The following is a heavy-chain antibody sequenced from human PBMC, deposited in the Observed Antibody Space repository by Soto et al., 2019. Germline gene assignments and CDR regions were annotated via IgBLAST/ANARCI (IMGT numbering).Heavy chain of an antibody. CDR1: GGSISSSSYY. V-gene: IGHV4-39*01. CDR2: IYYSGST. Sequence: PSETLSLTCTVSGGSISSSSYYWGWIRQPPGKGLEWIGSIYYSGSTHYNPSLKSRVTISVDTSKNQFSLKLSSVTAADTAVYYCARASGITGTTYGEWGQGTLVTVSS. D-gene: IGHD1-7*01. J-gene: IGHJ4*02. CDR3: ARASGITGTTYGE.